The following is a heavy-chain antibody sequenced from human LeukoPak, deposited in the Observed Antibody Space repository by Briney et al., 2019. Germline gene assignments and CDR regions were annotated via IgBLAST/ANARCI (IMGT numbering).Heavy chain of an antibody. CDR2: IYYSGST. J-gene: IGHJ4*02. CDR3: VTGPFDY. Sequence: SETLSLTCTVSGGSISSNSYYWGWIRQPPGKGLEWIGSIYYSGSTYYNPSLKSRVTISVDTSKNQFSLKLSSVTAADTAVYYCVTGPFDYWGQGTLVTVSS. CDR1: GGSISSNSYY. D-gene: IGHD4-11*01. V-gene: IGHV4-39*07.